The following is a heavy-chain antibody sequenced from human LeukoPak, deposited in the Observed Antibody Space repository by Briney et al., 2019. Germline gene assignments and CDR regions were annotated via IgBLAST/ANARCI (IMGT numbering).Heavy chain of an antibody. CDR3: ASLLYYDFWSDNDY. J-gene: IGHJ4*02. V-gene: IGHV1-2*02. CDR1: GYTFTGYY. D-gene: IGHD3-3*01. Sequence: ASVKVSCKASGYTFTGYYMHWVRQAPGQGLEWMGWINPNSGGTNYAQKFQGRVTMTRDTSISTAYMELSRLRSDDTAVYYCASLLYYDFWSDNDYWGQGTLVTVSS. CDR2: INPNSGGT.